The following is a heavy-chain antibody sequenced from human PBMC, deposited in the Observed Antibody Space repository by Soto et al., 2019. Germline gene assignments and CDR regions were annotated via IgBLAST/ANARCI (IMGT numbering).Heavy chain of an antibody. CDR1: GGSLSAYY. J-gene: IGHJ6*02. Sequence: SETRSLSRTFYGGSLSAYYWSWIRQPPGKGREWIGEINHSRSKNYNPSLKSPVTISLDTSKNQFSLKLSAVTAADTAVYYFARARGYSGYGYYYDDGMYVWREGTTVTLS. V-gene: IGHV4-34*01. CDR3: ARARGYSGYGYYYDDGMYV. D-gene: IGHD5-12*01. CDR2: INHSRSK.